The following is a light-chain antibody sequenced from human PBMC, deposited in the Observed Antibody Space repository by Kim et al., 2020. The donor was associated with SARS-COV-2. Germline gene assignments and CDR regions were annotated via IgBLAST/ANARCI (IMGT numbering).Light chain of an antibody. Sequence: ATITCHSSHRVISSSNNKNYLAWYQVQPGHSPKLLIYWASARQSGVPDRFSGSGSGTDFTLTISSLQAEDVAVYYCQQYLSTPMYTFGQGTKLEI. J-gene: IGKJ2*01. CDR2: WAS. V-gene: IGKV4-1*01. CDR3: QQYLSTPMYT. CDR1: HRVISSSNNKNY.